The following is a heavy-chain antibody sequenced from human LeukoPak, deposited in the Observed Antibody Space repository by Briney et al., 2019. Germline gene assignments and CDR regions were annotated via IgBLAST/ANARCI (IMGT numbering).Heavy chain of an antibody. CDR3: ARGILTGPIYAFDI. Sequence: SETLSLTCAVYGGSFSGYYWSWIRQPPGKGLEWIGEINHSGSTNYNPSLKSRVTISVDTSKNQFSLKLSSVTAADTAVYYCARGILTGPIYAFDIWGQGTMVTVSS. D-gene: IGHD3-9*01. J-gene: IGHJ3*02. V-gene: IGHV4-34*01. CDR2: INHSGST. CDR1: GGSFSGYY.